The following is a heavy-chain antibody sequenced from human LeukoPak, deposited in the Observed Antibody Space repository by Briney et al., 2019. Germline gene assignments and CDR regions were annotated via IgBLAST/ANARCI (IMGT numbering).Heavy chain of an antibody. V-gene: IGHV4-39*01. J-gene: IGHJ6*03. CDR1: GGSISSSSYY. D-gene: IGHD6-19*01. CDR2: IYYSGST. Sequence: SETLSLTCTVSGGSISSSSYYWGWIRQPPGKGLEWIGSIYYSGSTYYNPSLKSRVTISVDTSKNQFSLKLSSVTAADTAVYYCAKRGGSGFYYYYYYMDVWGKGTTVTVSS. CDR3: AKRGGSGFYYYYYYMDV.